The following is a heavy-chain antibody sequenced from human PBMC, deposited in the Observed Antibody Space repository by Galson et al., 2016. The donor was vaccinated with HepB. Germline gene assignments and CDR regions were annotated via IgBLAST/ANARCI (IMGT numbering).Heavy chain of an antibody. V-gene: IGHV1-69*13. CDR1: GGIFSSYV. Sequence: SVKVSCKASGGIFSSYVISWVRQAPGQGLEWMGGIIPIFGTANYAQKFQDRVTITADESTSTAYMELSSLRSEDTAVYYCARDPGNWNDLGEHQYYYYGMDVWGQGTTVTVSS. CDR2: IIPIFGTA. D-gene: IGHD1-1*01. CDR3: ARDPGNWNDLGEHQYYYYGMDV. J-gene: IGHJ6*02.